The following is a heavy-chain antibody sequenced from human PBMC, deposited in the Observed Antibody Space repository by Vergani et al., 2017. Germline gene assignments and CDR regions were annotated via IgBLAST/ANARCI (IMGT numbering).Heavy chain of an antibody. Sequence: QVQLQQWGAGLLKPSETLSLTCAVYGGSFSGYYWSWIRQPPGQGLEWIGEINHSGSTNYNPSLKIRVTISVDTSKSQFSLKLSSVTAADTAVYYGAGGLKMGYNYGYFADSWWVYFQHWGQGTLVTVSS. V-gene: IGHV4-34*01. D-gene: IGHD5-18*01. CDR3: AGGLKMGYNYGYFADSWWVYFQH. CDR2: INHSGST. J-gene: IGHJ1*01. CDR1: GGSFSGYY.